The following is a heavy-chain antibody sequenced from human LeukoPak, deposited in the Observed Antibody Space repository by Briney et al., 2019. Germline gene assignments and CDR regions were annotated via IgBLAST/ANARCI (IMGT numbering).Heavy chain of an antibody. J-gene: IGHJ4*02. CDR1: GFTFSSYG. V-gene: IGHV3-30*03. D-gene: IGHD6-19*01. Sequence: PGGSLRLSCAASGFTFSSYGMHWVRQAPGKGLEWVAVISYDGSSKYYADSVKGRFTISRDNSKNTLYLQMNSLRAEDTAVYYCAGSSGWHFFDYWGQGTLVTVSS. CDR2: ISYDGSSK. CDR3: AGSSGWHFFDY.